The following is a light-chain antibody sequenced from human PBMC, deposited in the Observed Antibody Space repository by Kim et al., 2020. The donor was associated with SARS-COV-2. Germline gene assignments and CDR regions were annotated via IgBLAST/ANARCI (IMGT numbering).Light chain of an antibody. J-gene: IGKJ1*01. CDR1: QIISGNN. CDR3: QQYGSLPRS. Sequence: IVLTQSPGTLSLSPGERTTLSCRASQIISGNNLAWYQQKRGQAPRLLIYGASSRASDIPDRFSGSGSGTDFTLTISRLEAEDFAVYYCQQYGSLPRSFGQGTKVDIK. CDR2: GAS. V-gene: IGKV3-20*01.